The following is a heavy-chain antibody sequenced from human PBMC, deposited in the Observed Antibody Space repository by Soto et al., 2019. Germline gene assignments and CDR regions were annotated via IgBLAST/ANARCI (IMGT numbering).Heavy chain of an antibody. V-gene: IGHV4-30-4*01. D-gene: IGHD1-26*01. Sequence: SETLSLTCTVSGDSINSADYFWSWIRQIPGEGLEWIVNIHYTGTAYPTPSLQSRVSVSVDTSKNQFSLHLSSVTAADTAVYYCARRLRDTTTHYYNWFDPWGQGTLVTVSS. CDR2: IHYTGTA. CDR1: GDSINSADYF. J-gene: IGHJ5*02. CDR3: ARRLRDTTTHYYNWFDP.